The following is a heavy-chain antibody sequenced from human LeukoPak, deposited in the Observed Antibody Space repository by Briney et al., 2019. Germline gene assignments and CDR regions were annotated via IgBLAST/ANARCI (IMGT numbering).Heavy chain of an antibody. CDR2: IYYSGST. V-gene: IGHV4-39*01. CDR1: GGSISSSSYY. CDR3: SSNWFDP. J-gene: IGHJ5*02. Sequence: PSETLSLTCTVSGGSISSSSYYWGWIRQPPGKELEWIGSIYYSGSTYYNPSLKSRVTISVDTSKSQFSLKLSSVTAADTAVYYCSSNWFDPWGQGTLVTVSS.